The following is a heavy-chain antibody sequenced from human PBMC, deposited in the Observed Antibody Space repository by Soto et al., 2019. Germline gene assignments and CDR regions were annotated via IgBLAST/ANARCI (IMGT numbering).Heavy chain of an antibody. J-gene: IGHJ4*02. V-gene: IGHV3-30*04. D-gene: IGHD7-27*01. CDR3: ARDKANWEQFDY. Sequence: GGSLRLSCAASGFTFSSYAMHWVRQAPGKGLEWVAVISYDGSNKYYADSVKGRFTISRDNSKNTLYLQMNSLRAEDTAVYYCARDKANWEQFDYWGQGTLVTVSS. CDR2: ISYDGSNK. CDR1: GFTFSSYA.